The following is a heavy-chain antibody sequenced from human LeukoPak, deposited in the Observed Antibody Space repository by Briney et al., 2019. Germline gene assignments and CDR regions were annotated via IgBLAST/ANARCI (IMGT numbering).Heavy chain of an antibody. CDR1: GFTFSRYW. CDR2: IKQDGSDK. Sequence: GGSLRLSCAASGFTFSRYWMNWVRQAPGKGLEWVANIKQDGSDKYYVDSVKGRFTISRDNAKNSLYLQMNSLRPEDSAVYYCAREASDYYDGSGGFDYWGQGTLVTVSS. J-gene: IGHJ4*02. CDR3: AREASDYYDGSGGFDY. V-gene: IGHV3-7*01. D-gene: IGHD3-22*01.